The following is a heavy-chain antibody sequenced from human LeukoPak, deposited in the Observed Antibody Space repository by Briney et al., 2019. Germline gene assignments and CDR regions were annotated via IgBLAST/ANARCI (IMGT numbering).Heavy chain of an antibody. CDR2: INPHSGGT. D-gene: IGHD5-24*01. V-gene: IGHV1-2*02. CDR3: AREGVIGDGYNFFDY. J-gene: IGHJ4*02. Sequence: ASVKVSCQASGYTFIGYYMHWVRQAPGQGLEWMGWINPHSGGTNSEQNFQGRGTMSRDTSISTVYMELSRLRSDDTALYYCAREGVIGDGYNFFDYWGQGTLVTVSS. CDR1: GYTFIGYY.